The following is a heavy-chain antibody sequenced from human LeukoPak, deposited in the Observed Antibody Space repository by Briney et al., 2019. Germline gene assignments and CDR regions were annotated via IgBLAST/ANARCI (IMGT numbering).Heavy chain of an antibody. CDR3: ARGPKDDSSGYYVDY. D-gene: IGHD3-22*01. J-gene: IGHJ4*02. CDR2: INPNSGGT. CDR1: GYTFTDYY. V-gene: IGHV1-2*02. Sequence: ASVKVSCKTSGYTFTDYYMHWVRQAPGQGLEWMGWINPNSGGTNYAQKFQGRVTMTRDTSISTAYMELSRLRSDDTAVYYCARGPKDDSSGYYVDYWGQGTLVTVSS.